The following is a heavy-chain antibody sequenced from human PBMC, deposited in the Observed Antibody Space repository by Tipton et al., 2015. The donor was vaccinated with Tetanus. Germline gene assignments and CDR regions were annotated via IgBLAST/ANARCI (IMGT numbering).Heavy chain of an antibody. CDR3: ARRRTNTNLFFWYEY. D-gene: IGHD3-3*01. J-gene: IGHJ4*02. CDR2: IHPGDSDI. Sequence: MQLVQSGVEVKKPGESLKISCQASGYSFPHYYIAWVRHMPGKGLEWMGTIHPGDSDIQYSPSFRRRVAISADKSIYTAYLQGNSLRASDTAVYYCARRRTNTNLFFWYEYWGQGTQVTVSS. V-gene: IGHV5-51*01. CDR1: GYSFPHYY.